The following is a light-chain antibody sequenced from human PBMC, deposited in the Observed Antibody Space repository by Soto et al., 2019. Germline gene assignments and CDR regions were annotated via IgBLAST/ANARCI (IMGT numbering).Light chain of an antibody. Sequence: QSVLTQPPSASGTPGQRVTISCSGSSSNIGSNYVYWYQQLPGTAPKLLIYRNNQRPSGVPARFSASKSGTSASLAISGRRSEDAADYYCAALDDSLSGVVFGGGPQLTFL. CDR3: AALDDSLSGVV. CDR1: SSNIGSNY. J-gene: IGLJ2*01. CDR2: RNN. V-gene: IGLV1-47*01.